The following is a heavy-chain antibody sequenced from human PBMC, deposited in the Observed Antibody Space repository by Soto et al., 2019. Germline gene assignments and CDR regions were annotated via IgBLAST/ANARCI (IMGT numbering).Heavy chain of an antibody. CDR3: ALALGPTTGLDY. CDR2: IFNSGTT. CDR1: GASTVSHYH. J-gene: IGHJ4*02. D-gene: IGHD1-26*01. V-gene: IGHV4-31*02. Sequence: LSLTCSVSGASTVSHYHWTWIRQPPGKGLEWMGYIFNSGTTFYNPSLTSRLSISMDTSGNHFSLELRSVTAADTAVYYCALALGPTTGLDYWGQGTLVTVS.